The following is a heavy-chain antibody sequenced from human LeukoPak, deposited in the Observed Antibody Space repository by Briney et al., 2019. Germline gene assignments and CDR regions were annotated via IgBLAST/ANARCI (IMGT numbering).Heavy chain of an antibody. Sequence: PSETLSLTCTVSGGSFSSGSYYWSWIRQPAGKGLEWIGRIYTSGSTNYNPSLKSRVTISVDTSTNQFSLKLSSVTAADTAVYYCARERAYGDPYLDYWDQGILVTVSS. CDR3: ARERAYGDPYLDY. V-gene: IGHV4-61*02. CDR2: IYTSGST. CDR1: GGSFSSGSYY. D-gene: IGHD4-17*01. J-gene: IGHJ4*02.